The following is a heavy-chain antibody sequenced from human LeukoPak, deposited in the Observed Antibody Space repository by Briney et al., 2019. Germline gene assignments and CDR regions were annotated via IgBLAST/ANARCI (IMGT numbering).Heavy chain of an antibody. CDR3: VKSVPGASGYDKSY. D-gene: IGHD5-12*01. Sequence: GGSLRLSCAASGFTVSSNYMSWVRQAPGKGLEWVSTISGSGANTYYADSMKGRFTVSRDNSKNTLYLQMSSLRAEDTAVYYCVKSVPGASGYDKSYWGQGTLVTVSS. CDR2: ISGSGANT. CDR1: GFTVSSNY. J-gene: IGHJ4*02. V-gene: IGHV3-53*05.